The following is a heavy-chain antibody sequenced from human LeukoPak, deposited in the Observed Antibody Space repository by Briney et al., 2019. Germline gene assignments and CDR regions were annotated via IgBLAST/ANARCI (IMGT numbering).Heavy chain of an antibody. CDR1: GFTFSSYA. V-gene: IGHV3-23*01. D-gene: IGHD5-18*01. Sequence: PGGSLRLSCAASGFTFSSYAMSWVRQAPGKGLEWVSAISGSGGSTYYADSVKGRFTISRDNAKNSLYLQMNSLRAEDTAVYYCARATSGYSYGYVGDYFDYWGQGTLVTVSS. CDR3: ARATSGYSYGYVGDYFDY. CDR2: ISGSGGST. J-gene: IGHJ4*02.